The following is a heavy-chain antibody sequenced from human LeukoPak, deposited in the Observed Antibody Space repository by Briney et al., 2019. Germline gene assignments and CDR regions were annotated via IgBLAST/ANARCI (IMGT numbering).Heavy chain of an antibody. V-gene: IGHV1-46*01. D-gene: IGHD5-24*01. CDR1: GYTFTSYY. CDR2: INPSGGST. Sequence: GASVKVSCKTSGYTFTSYYMRWVRQAPGQGLEWMGIINPSGGSTSYAQKFQGRVTMTRDTSTSTLYMELSSLRPEDTAVYYCARDGWSEMGTILREVVSDYWGQGTLVTVSS. J-gene: IGHJ4*02. CDR3: ARDGWSEMGTILREVVSDY.